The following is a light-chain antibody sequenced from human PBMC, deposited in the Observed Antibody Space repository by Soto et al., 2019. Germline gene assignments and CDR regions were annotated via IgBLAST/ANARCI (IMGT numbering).Light chain of an antibody. CDR2: GAS. J-gene: IGKJ1*01. V-gene: IGKV3-20*01. Sequence: EIVLTQSPGTLSLSPWERATLSCRASQSVSSTYLAWYQHKPGQAPRLLIYGASSRATGIPDRFSGSGSGSDFTLTISRLEPEDFAVYYCQQSGSTLWTFGQGTKVEIK. CDR3: QQSGSTLWT. CDR1: QSVSSTY.